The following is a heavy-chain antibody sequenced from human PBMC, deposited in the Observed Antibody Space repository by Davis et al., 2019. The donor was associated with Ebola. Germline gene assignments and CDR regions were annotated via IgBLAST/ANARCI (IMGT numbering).Heavy chain of an antibody. Sequence: PGGSLRLSCEGTGFSFRSSDMNWVRQAPGKGLEYVSNINYNGDKTYYADSVKGRFTVSRDNGKNKLYLEMTTLRAEDTAVYYCIGDPNWELGYWGQGTLVTVSS. CDR3: IGDPNWELGY. CDR1: GFSFRSSD. J-gene: IGHJ4*02. D-gene: IGHD3-10*01. CDR2: INYNGDKT. V-gene: IGHV3-23*01.